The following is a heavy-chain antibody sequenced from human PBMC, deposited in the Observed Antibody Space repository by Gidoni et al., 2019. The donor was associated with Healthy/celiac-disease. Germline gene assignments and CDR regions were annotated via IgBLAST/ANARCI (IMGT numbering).Heavy chain of an antibody. CDR1: GGSFSGYY. CDR3: ARGTRMIVDY. V-gene: IGHV4-34*01. D-gene: IGHD3-22*01. J-gene: IGHJ4*02. CDR2: INHSGST. Sequence: QVQLQQWGAGLLKPSETLSLTCAVYGGSFSGYYWSWIRQPPGKGLEWIGEINHSGSTNYNPSLKSRVTISVDTSKNQFSLKLSSVTAADTAVYYCARGTRMIVDYWGQGTLVTVSS.